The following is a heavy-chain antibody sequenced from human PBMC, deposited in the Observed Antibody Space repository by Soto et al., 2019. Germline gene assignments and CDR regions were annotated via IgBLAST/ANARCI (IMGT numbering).Heavy chain of an antibody. D-gene: IGHD3-10*01. CDR1: GFTFSTYW. CDR3: AGSESSNWFDP. CDR2: IKSDGSTT. Sequence: GGSLRLSCAASGFTFSTYWMHWVRQAPGKGLVWVSRIKSDGSTTVYADSVRGRFTISRDNAKNTLYLQMNSLRADDTAVYYCAGSESSNWFDPWGQGALVTVSS. J-gene: IGHJ5*02. V-gene: IGHV3-74*01.